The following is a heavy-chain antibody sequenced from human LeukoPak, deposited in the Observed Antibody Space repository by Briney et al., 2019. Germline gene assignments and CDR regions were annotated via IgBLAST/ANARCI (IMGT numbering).Heavy chain of an antibody. D-gene: IGHD1-1*01. CDR1: GGSVSSQY. CDR3: ARVNLYDSSASFFASSYYYMDV. J-gene: IGHJ6*03. Sequence: SETLSLTCSVSGGSVSSQYWTWIRQPPGKGLKGFGLISSSGNTVYTPTLKSRVTMSRDTSTNQVSLTLRSVAAADTAVYYCARVNLYDSSASFFASSYYYMDVWGKGTTVTVSS. CDR2: ISSSGNT. V-gene: IGHV4-59*02.